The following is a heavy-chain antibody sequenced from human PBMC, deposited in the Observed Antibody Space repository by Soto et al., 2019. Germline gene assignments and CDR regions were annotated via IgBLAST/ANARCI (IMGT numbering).Heavy chain of an antibody. CDR3: ARVAVAARPRWYNWFDP. V-gene: IGHV1-8*01. D-gene: IGHD2-15*01. Sequence: QEQLVQSGAEVKKPGASVKVSCKTSGYTFTDYDINWVRQVTGQGLEWIGWMNPNSGETGYAQKFQGRVTMTRSTSLSTAYLELSSLRSEDTAVYYCARVAVAARPRWYNWFDPWGQGTLVTVSS. CDR2: MNPNSGET. CDR1: GYTFTDYD. J-gene: IGHJ5*02.